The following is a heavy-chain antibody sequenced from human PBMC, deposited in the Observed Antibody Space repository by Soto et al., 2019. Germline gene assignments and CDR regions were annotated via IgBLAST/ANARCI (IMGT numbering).Heavy chain of an antibody. CDR2: INTASGDT. J-gene: IGHJ4*02. V-gene: IGHV1-3*04. CDR1: GYTFTNYA. D-gene: IGHD3-10*01. Sequence: QVQLVQSGAEVKSPGASVQISCKASGYTFTNYAIHWVRQAPGQRLEWMGWINTASGDTVYSRKFQAWVTISRDTSARIAYMELNNLGSEDTAVYYCARDPVEYTYGLDYWGQGTLVTVFS. CDR3: ARDPVEYTYGLDY.